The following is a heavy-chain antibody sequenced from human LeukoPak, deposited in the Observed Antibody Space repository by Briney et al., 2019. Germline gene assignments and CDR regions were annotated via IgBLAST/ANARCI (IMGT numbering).Heavy chain of an antibody. Sequence: SETLSLTCTVSGYSISSGYYWGWIRPPPGKGLEWIGYIYYSGSTNYNPSLKSRVTISVDTSKNQFSLKLSSVTAADTAVYYCARAPYCSSTSCYLGFDLWGRGTLVTVSS. J-gene: IGHJ2*01. CDR2: IYYSGST. CDR3: ARAPYCSSTSCYLGFDL. D-gene: IGHD2-2*01. V-gene: IGHV4-38-2*02. CDR1: GYSISSGYY.